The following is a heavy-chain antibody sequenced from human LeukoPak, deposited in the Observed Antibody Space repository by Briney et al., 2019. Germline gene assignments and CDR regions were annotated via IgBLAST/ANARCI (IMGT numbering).Heavy chain of an antibody. D-gene: IGHD3-22*01. CDR2: IYPGDSDT. Sequence: GESLKISCKGSGYSFTSYWIGWVRQMPGKGLEWMGMIYPGDSDTRYSPSFQGQVTISADKSISTAYLQWSSLKASDTAMYYCARGRSSGYYYDAFDIWGQGTMVTVSS. V-gene: IGHV5-51*01. CDR3: ARGRSSGYYYDAFDI. CDR1: GYSFTSYW. J-gene: IGHJ3*02.